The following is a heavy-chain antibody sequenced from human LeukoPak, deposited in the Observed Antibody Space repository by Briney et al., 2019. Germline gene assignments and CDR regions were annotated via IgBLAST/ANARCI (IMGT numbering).Heavy chain of an antibody. D-gene: IGHD3-22*01. V-gene: IGHV3-74*01. CDR2: INNDGSST. J-gene: IGHJ4*02. CDR1: GFTFSSYW. CDR3: ARVSSGYYYKGRYYFDY. Sequence: PGGSLRLSCAPSGFTFSSYWMRWVRQAPGKGLVWVSHINNDGSSTSYADSVKGRFTISRDNAKNSLYLQMNSLRAEDTAVYYCARVSSGYYYKGRYYFDYWGQGTLVTVSS.